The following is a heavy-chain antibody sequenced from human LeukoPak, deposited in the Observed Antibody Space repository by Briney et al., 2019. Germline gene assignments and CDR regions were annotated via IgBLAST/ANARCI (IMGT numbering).Heavy chain of an antibody. CDR1: GFTFSSYS. CDR3: ARDRSDYGDYDYYMDV. V-gene: IGHV3-21*01. J-gene: IGHJ6*03. CDR2: ISSSSSYI. Sequence: GGSLRLSCAASGFTFSSYSMDWVRQAPGKGLEWVSSISSSSSYIYYADSVKGRFTISRDNAKNSLYLQMNSLRAEDTAVYYCARDRSDYGDYDYYMDVWGKGTTVTVSS. D-gene: IGHD4-17*01.